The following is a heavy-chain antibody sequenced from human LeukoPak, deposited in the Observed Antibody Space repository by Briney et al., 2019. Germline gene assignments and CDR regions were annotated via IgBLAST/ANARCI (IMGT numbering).Heavy chain of an antibody. CDR1: GFTFTTYS. CDR3: AREAPSGYQNYPRGFLDY. CDR2: ISSSSSYI. J-gene: IGHJ4*02. V-gene: IGHV3-21*01. D-gene: IGHD3-3*01. Sequence: GGPLRLSCAASGFTFTTYSMNWVRQTPGKGLEWVSSISSSSSYIFYADSVKGRFTISRDNAQSSLYLQMNSLRAEDTAVYYCAREAPSGYQNYPRGFLDYWGQGTLVTVSS.